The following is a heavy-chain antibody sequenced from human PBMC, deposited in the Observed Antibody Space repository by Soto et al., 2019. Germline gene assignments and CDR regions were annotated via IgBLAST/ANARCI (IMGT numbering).Heavy chain of an antibody. CDR1: GGTFSSYA. V-gene: IGHV1-69*13. CDR3: ARSSAAGTDEKPSGYGMDV. J-gene: IGHJ6*02. D-gene: IGHD6-13*01. Sequence: SVKVSCKASGGTFSSYAISWVRQAPGQGLEWMGGIIPIFGTANYAQKFQGRVTITADESTSTAYMELSSLRSEDTVVYYCARSSAAGTDEKPSGYGMDVWGQGTTVTVSS. CDR2: IIPIFGTA.